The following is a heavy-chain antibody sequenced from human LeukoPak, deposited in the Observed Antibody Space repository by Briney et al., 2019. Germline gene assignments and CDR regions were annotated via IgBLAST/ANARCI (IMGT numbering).Heavy chain of an antibody. CDR1: AYTFTGYY. CDR3: ARDRCSGGSCYSGVFDY. D-gene: IGHD2-15*01. J-gene: IGHJ4*02. V-gene: IGHV1-69*05. CDR2: ISPIFGTA. Sequence: SVTVSCKASAYTFTGYYMHWVRQAPGQGLEWMGSISPIFGTANYAQKVQGRVTVSTDESTSSVYMELSHLRSEDTAVYYCARDRCSGGSCYSGVFDYWGQGTLVTVSS.